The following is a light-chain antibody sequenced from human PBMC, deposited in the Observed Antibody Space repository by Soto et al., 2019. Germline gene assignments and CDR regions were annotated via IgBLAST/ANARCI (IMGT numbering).Light chain of an antibody. Sequence: IVLTQSPGTLSLSPGERATLSCRASLTGNNNYLAWYQHKSGQAPRLLIYGVYTRATGIPDRFTGSESGTEFTLTITRLEPEDSAVYFSQHYGYSRWTFGHGTKVEIK. V-gene: IGKV3-20*01. CDR2: GVY. CDR3: QHYGYSRWT. J-gene: IGKJ1*01. CDR1: LTGNNNY.